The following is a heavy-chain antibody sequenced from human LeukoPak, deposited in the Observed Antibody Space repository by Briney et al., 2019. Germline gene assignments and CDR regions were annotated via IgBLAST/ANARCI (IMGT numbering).Heavy chain of an antibody. J-gene: IGHJ4*02. CDR1: GFTFSDHY. CDR3: SRDATGDH. CDR2: SRNRAKSYTT. V-gene: IGHV3-72*01. Sequence: GGSLRLSCAVSGFTFSDHYMDWVRQAPGKGLEWVGRSRNRAKSYTTDYAASVKGRFTISRDESKGTLHLQMNSLETEDTAVYYCSRDATGDHWGQGTLVSVSS.